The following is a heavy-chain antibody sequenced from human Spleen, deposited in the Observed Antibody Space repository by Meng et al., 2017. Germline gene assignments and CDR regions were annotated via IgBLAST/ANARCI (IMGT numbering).Heavy chain of an antibody. V-gene: IGHV3-23*01. CDR1: GFTFSSYA. J-gene: IGHJ5*02. D-gene: IGHD2-15*01. CDR3: ARGRGWWGFDP. Sequence: GESLKISCAASGFTFSSYAMSWVRQAPGKGLEWVSGICGSGGSTYYADSVKGRFTISRDNSKNTLYLQMNSLRAEDTAIYYCARGRGWWGFDPWGQGTRVTVCS. CDR2: ICGSGGST.